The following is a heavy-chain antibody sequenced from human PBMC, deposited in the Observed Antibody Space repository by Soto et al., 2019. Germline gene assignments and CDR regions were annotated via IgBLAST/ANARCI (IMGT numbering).Heavy chain of an antibody. CDR3: ARGWEHDRATFYSTDV. CDR2: IISAFGTP. Sequence: GASVKVSCKASGANIDNSGISWVRQAPGQRPEWIGGIISAFGTPKYAQKFQGRVTIFADKSTNTTYMEVRSLRSEDTGVYYCARGWEHDRATFYSTDVWGQGPTVTVSS. V-gene: IGHV1-69*06. CDR1: GANIDNSG. D-gene: IGHD1-26*01. J-gene: IGHJ6*02.